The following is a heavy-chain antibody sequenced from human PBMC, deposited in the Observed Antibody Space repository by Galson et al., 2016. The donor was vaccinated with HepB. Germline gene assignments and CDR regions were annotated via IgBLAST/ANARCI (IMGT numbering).Heavy chain of an antibody. CDR2: IYPGDSDT. Sequence: QSGAEVKKPGESLKISCKGSGYSFTSHWIGWVRQMPGKGLEWMGIIYPGDSDTKYSPSFQGQITISVDKSINTAYLQWSSLKASDTAMYYCARFKESQWLVLSSVFDSWGQGTPVTVSS. J-gene: IGHJ5*01. D-gene: IGHD6-19*01. CDR1: GYSFTSHW. CDR3: ARFKESQWLVLSSVFDS. V-gene: IGHV5-51*01.